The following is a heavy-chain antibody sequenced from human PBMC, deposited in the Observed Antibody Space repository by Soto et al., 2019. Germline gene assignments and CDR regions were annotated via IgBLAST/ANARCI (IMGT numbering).Heavy chain of an antibody. D-gene: IGHD6-19*01. V-gene: IGHV3-7*03. CDR1: GFTFRSYW. Sequence: PGGSLRLSCAASGFTFRSYWMSWVRQTPGKGLGWVANIKEDESEKSYVDSVKGRFTISRDNAKNTLYLQMNSLRAEDTALYYCATVRSSGRPFDYWGQGTLVTVSS. J-gene: IGHJ4*02. CDR2: IKEDESEK. CDR3: ATVRSSGRPFDY.